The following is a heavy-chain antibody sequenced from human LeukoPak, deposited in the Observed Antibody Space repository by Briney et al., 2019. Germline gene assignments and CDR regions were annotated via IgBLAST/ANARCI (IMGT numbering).Heavy chain of an antibody. D-gene: IGHD4-17*01. J-gene: IGHJ4*02. CDR3: ARDPYGDYVFDY. Sequence: QPGGSLRLSCAASGFTVSSNYMSWVRQAPGKGLEWVSVIYSGGSTYYADSVKGRFTISRDNSKNTLYLQMNSLRAEDTALYYCARDPYGDYVFDYWGQGTLVTVSS. CDR1: GFTVSSNY. CDR2: IYSGGST. V-gene: IGHV3-53*01.